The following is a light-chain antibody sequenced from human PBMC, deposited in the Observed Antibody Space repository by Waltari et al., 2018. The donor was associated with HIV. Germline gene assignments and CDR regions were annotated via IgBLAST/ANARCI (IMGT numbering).Light chain of an antibody. CDR3: SSYTSSSSPYV. J-gene: IGLJ1*01. CDR1: SSDVGGFNH. Sequence: QSALTQPRSVSGSPGQSITISCTGTSSDVGGFNHVSWYQQHPGKAPKVMIYEVSNRPSGVSNRFSGSKSGNTASLTISGLQAEDEAVYYCSSYTSSSSPYVFGTGTEVAVL. V-gene: IGLV2-14*01. CDR2: EVS.